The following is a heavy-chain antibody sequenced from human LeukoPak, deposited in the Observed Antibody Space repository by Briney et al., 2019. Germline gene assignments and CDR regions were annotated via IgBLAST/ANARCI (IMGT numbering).Heavy chain of an antibody. D-gene: IGHD1-1*01. J-gene: IGHJ5*02. V-gene: IGHV4-39*01. Sequence: SETLSLSCTVPDYSIKKSAYYWGWIRQSPVTGLEWIGSIYYSGSTYYNPSLKSRVSISVHTSKNQFSLKLRSVTAADTAVYYCARPVPSRLGWFDPWGQGTLVTVSS. CDR3: ARPVPSRLGWFDP. CDR2: IYYSGST. CDR1: DYSIKKSAYY.